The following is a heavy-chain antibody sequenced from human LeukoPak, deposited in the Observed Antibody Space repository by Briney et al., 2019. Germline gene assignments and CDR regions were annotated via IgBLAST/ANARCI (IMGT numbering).Heavy chain of an antibody. D-gene: IGHD3-10*01. Sequence: SETLSLTCTVSGYSISSGYYWGWIRQPPGKGLEWIGSIYQSGSTYYNPSLKSRVTISVDTSKNQFSLKMRSVTAADTAVYYCARTTMVRGTYYMDVWGKGTTVTISS. V-gene: IGHV4-38-2*02. J-gene: IGHJ6*03. CDR1: GYSISSGYY. CDR3: ARTTMVRGTYYMDV. CDR2: IYQSGST.